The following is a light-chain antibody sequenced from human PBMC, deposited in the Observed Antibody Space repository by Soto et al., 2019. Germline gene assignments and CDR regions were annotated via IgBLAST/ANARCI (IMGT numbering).Light chain of an antibody. Sequence: QPASVSGSPGQSITISCTGTSSDVGSYNLVSWYQQHPGKAPKLMIYEVSQRPSGVSNRFSGSKSGNTASLTISGLQAEDEADYYCCSYAGSSTPYVFGTGTKLTVL. CDR2: EVS. J-gene: IGLJ1*01. CDR1: SSDVGSYNL. V-gene: IGLV2-23*02. CDR3: CSYAGSSTPYV.